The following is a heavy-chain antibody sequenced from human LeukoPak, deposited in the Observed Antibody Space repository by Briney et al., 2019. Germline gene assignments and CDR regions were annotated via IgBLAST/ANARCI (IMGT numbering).Heavy chain of an antibody. Sequence: GGSLRLSCAASGFTFSSYSMNWVRQAPGKGLEWVSSISSSSYIYYADSLKGRFTISRDNAENSMYLQMNSLRAEDTAVYYCAREQKSRDGYIPDYWGQGTLVTVSS. CDR2: ISSSSYI. CDR1: GFTFSSYS. CDR3: AREQKSRDGYIPDY. D-gene: IGHD5-24*01. J-gene: IGHJ4*02. V-gene: IGHV3-21*01.